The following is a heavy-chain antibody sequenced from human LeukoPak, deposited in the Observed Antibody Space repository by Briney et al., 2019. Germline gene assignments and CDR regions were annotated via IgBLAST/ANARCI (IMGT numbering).Heavy chain of an antibody. D-gene: IGHD3-9*01. V-gene: IGHV1-69*05. CDR1: GGTFSSYA. Sequence: ASVKVSCKASGGTFSSYAISWVRQAPGQGLEWMGGIIPIFGTANYAQKFQGRVTITTDESTSTAYMELSSLRSEDTAVYYCASSEVRGRYDILTGSSHSCNYWGQGTLVTVSS. J-gene: IGHJ4*02. CDR3: ASSEVRGRYDILTGSSHSCNY. CDR2: IIPIFGTA.